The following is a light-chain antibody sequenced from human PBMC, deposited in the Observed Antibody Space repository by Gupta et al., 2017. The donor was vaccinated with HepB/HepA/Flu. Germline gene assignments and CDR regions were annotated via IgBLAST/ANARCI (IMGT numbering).Light chain of an antibody. CDR1: QSVSNN. Sequence: EIVMTQSPATLSVSPGQSATLSCRASQSVSNNLAWYQQKPGQAPRLLIYGASTRATDIPARFSGSGSGTEFTLTISSRQSEDFAIYYCQQYKNWPPWTFGQGTKVEIK. J-gene: IGKJ1*01. CDR3: QQYKNWPPWT. CDR2: GAS. V-gene: IGKV3-15*01.